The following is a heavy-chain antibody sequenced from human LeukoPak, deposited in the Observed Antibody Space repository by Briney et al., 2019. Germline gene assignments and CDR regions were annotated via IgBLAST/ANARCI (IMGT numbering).Heavy chain of an antibody. J-gene: IGHJ6*02. CDR3: AKGAYSSSMDV. Sequence: GGSLRLSCAASGFTFSSHGMHWVRQAPGKGLEWVAVISYDGSNKYYADSVKGRFTISRDNSKNTLYLQMNSLRAEDTAVYYCAKGAYSSSMDVWGQGTTVTVSS. V-gene: IGHV3-30*18. D-gene: IGHD6-13*01. CDR1: GFTFSSHG. CDR2: ISYDGSNK.